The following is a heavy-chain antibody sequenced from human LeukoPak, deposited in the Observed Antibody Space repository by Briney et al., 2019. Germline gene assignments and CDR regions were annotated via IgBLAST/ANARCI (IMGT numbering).Heavy chain of an antibody. J-gene: IGHJ5*02. CDR1: GYSISSGYY. V-gene: IGHV4-38-2*01. CDR2: IYHSGST. D-gene: IGHD3-3*01. CDR3: ARRHTYSPFWRGDHNWLAP. Sequence: SETLSLTCAVSGYSISSGYYWGWIRQPPGKGLEGIGGIYHSGSTYYNPSLKSRVTISVDTSKNQFSLKLSSVTAPDTTVYHCARRHTYSPFWRGDHNWLAPWGQGTLLTVSS.